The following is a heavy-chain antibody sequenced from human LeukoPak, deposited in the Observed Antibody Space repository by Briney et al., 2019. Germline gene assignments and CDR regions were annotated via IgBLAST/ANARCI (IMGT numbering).Heavy chain of an antibody. CDR1: GGTFNSHA. V-gene: IGHV1-69*13. J-gene: IGHJ4*02. CDR3: ARHSGYHSTMYLDY. Sequence: SVKVSCKPSGGTFNSHAISWVRQAPGQGLEWMGGITAIFRTANYAQKFQGRVTVTADEFMSTVYMELSSLRSEDTAVYYCARHSGYHSTMYLDYWGQGTLVTVSS. D-gene: IGHD3-22*01. CDR2: ITAIFRTA.